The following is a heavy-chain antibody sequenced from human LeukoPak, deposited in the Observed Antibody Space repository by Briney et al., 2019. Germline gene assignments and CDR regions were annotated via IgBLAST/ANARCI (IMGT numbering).Heavy chain of an antibody. D-gene: IGHD5-24*01. Sequence: SETLSLTCTVSGDSISSYFWSWIRQPPGKGLEWIGYVHSSGSTSYNPSLKTRVTISVDTSKTQFSLNLRSVTAADTAVYYCARDSHSLDMATPGGFTPCGQRTLATV. CDR1: GDSISSYF. J-gene: IGHJ5*02. V-gene: IGHV4-59*12. CDR3: ARDSHSLDMATPGGFTP. CDR2: VHSSGST.